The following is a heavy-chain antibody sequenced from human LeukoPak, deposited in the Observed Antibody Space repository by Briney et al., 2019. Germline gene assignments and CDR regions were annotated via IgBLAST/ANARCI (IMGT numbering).Heavy chain of an antibody. CDR2: IIPIFGTA. V-gene: IGHV1-69*13. CDR1: GGTFSGYA. Sequence: SVKVSCKASGGTFSGYAISWVRQAPGQGLEWMGGIIPIFGTANYAQKFQGRVTITADESTSTAYMELSSLRSEDTAVYYCARQPRAGSSWHIDFWGQGTLVTVSS. CDR3: ARQPRAGSSWHIDF. J-gene: IGHJ4*02. D-gene: IGHD6-13*01.